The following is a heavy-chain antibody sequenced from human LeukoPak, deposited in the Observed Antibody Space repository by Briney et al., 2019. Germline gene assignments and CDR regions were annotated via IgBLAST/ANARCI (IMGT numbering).Heavy chain of an antibody. J-gene: IGHJ4*02. CDR3: AKCTSGSSSLPYYFDY. D-gene: IGHD6-6*01. CDR2: ISGSGGST. CDR1: GFTFSSYA. Sequence: PGGSLRLSCAASGFTFSSYAMSWVRQAPGKGLEWVSAISGSGGSTYYADSVKGRFTISRDNSKNTLYLQMNSLRAEDTAVYYCAKCTSGSSSLPYYFDYWGQGALVTVSS. V-gene: IGHV3-23*01.